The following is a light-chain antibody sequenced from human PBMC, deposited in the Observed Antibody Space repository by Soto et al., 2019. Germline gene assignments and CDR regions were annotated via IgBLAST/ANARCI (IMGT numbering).Light chain of an antibody. J-gene: IGKJ1*01. Sequence: EIVMTQSPATLSVSPGERATLSCRASQSVSSNLAWYQQKPGQAPRLLISGASSRATGIPDRFSGSGSGTDFTLTISKLEPEDFAVYFCQQYNNWPRTFGQGTKVDIK. CDR1: QSVSSN. V-gene: IGKV3D-15*01. CDR3: QQYNNWPRT. CDR2: GAS.